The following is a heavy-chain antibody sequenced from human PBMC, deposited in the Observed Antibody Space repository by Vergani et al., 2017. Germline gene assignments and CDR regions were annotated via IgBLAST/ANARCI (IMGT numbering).Heavy chain of an antibody. CDR1: GGTFSSYA. CDR2: IIPIFGTA. J-gene: IGHJ4*02. V-gene: IGHV1-69*01. D-gene: IGHD6-13*01. CDR3: ARDQTPDSSSWYFREDDFDY. Sequence: QVQLVQSGAEVKKPGSSVKVSCKASGGTFSSYAISWVRQAPGQGLEWMGGIIPIFGTANDAQKFEGRVTVTADESTSTAYMELSRLRSEDTAVYYCARDQTPDSSSWYFREDDFDYWGQGTLVTVSS.